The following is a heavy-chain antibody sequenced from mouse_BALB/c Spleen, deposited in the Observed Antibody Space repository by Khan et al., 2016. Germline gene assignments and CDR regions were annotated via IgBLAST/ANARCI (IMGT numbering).Heavy chain of an antibody. CDR2: INPDSSTI. Sequence: EVKRLESGGGLVQPGGSLKLSCAASGFEFSRYWMSWVRQAPGKGLEWIGEINPDSSTINYTPSLKDKFIISRDNANHTLYLQMSKVRSVDTAVYYCASTFWYFDVWGAGTTVTVSS. V-gene: IGHV4-1*02. CDR3: ASTFWYFDV. J-gene: IGHJ1*01. CDR1: GFEFSRYW.